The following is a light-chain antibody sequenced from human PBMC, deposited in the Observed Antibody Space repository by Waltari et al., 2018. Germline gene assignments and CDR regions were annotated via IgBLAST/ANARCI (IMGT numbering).Light chain of an antibody. CDR1: SSDIGDYNY. J-gene: IGLJ1*01. CDR2: EVT. Sequence: QSALTQPPSASGSPGQSVTISCTGTSSDIGDYNYVSWYKQHPGNAPKPVIYEVTKRPSGVPDRFSGSKSGNTASLTVSGLQAEDEADYYCISYAGSNNYVFGTGTKVTVL. V-gene: IGLV2-8*01. CDR3: ISYAGSNNYV.